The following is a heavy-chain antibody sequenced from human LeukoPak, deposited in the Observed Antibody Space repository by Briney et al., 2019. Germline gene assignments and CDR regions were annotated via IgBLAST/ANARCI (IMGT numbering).Heavy chain of an antibody. V-gene: IGHV4-4*02. Sequence: SGTLSLTCDVSGGSISTTNWWTWVRQPPGGGLEWIGEVHLNGRTHYSPSLESRVTMSVDMSENHVSLQLTSVTAADTAVYYCAREGGFYRPLDYSGPGTLVIVSA. CDR1: GGSISTTNW. CDR3: AREGGFYRPLDY. J-gene: IGHJ4*02. D-gene: IGHD2/OR15-2a*01. CDR2: VHLNGRT.